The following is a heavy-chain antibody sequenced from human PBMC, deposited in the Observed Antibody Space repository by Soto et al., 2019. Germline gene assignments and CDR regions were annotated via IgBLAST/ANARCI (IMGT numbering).Heavy chain of an antibody. Sequence: SVKVSCKASGGTFSSYAISWVRQAPGQGLEWMGGIIPIFGTANYAQKFQGRVTITADESTSTAYMELSSLRSEDTAVYYCARSVGIFGVVREFDPWGQGTLVTVSS. V-gene: IGHV1-69*13. CDR1: GGTFSSYA. CDR2: IIPIFGTA. J-gene: IGHJ5*02. CDR3: ARSVGIFGVVREFDP. D-gene: IGHD3-3*01.